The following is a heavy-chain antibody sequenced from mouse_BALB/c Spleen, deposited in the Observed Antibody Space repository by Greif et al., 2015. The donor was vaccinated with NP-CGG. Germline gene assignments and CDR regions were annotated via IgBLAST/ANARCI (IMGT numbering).Heavy chain of an antibody. Sequence: QVQLKESGAELMKPGASVKISCKATGYTFSSYWIEWVKQRPGHGLEWIGEILPGSGSTNYNEKFKGKATFTADTSSNTDDKQLSSRTSEDTAVYYGARGGNLVRLRSWFAYWGQGTLVTVAA. CDR2: ILPGSGST. V-gene: IGHV1-9*01. CDR3: ARGGNLVRLRSWFAY. D-gene: IGHD1-2*01. J-gene: IGHJ3*01. CDR1: GYTFSSYW.